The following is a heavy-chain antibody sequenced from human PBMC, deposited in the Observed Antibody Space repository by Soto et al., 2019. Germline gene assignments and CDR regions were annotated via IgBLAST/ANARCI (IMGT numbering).Heavy chain of an antibody. D-gene: IGHD3-16*01. CDR2: ISSSSSII. CDR3: ARQTWDNDYSKFDY. V-gene: IGHV3-48*02. CDR1: GFTFSTYS. Sequence: PGGSLRLSCTASGFTFSTYSMNWVRQAPGKGLEWVSYISSSSSIIFYADSAKGRFTISRDNAKNSLYLQMNSLRDEDTAVYYCARQTWDNDYSKFDYWGQGTLVTVSS. J-gene: IGHJ4*02.